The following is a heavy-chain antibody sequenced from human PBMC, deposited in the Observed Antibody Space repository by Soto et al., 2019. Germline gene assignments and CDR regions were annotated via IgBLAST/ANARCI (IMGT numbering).Heavy chain of an antibody. CDR3: ARVKRGYFDY. CDR1: GFTFSSYG. J-gene: IGHJ4*02. Sequence: QVQLVESGGGVVQPGRSLRLSCAASGFTFSSYGMHWVRQAPGKGLEWVAVIWYDGSNKYYADSVKGRFTISRDNSKNTLYLQRNSLIAEDTAVYYCARVKRGYFDYWGQGTLVTVSS. CDR2: IWYDGSNK. V-gene: IGHV3-33*01.